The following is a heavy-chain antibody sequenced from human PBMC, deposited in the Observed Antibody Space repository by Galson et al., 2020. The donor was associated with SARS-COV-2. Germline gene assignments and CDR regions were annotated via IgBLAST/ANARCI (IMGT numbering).Heavy chain of an antibody. J-gene: IGHJ4*02. CDR3: ARASGDNDFWSGYRELLL. D-gene: IGHD3-3*01. V-gene: IGHV1-18*01. CDR2: ISAYNGNT. CDR1: GYTFTSYG. Sequence: ASVKVSCKASGYTFTSYGISWVRQAPGQGLEWMAWISAYNGNTNYAQKLQGRVTMTTDTSTSTAYMELRSLRSDDTAVYYCARASGDNDFWSGYRELLLWGQGTLVTVSS.